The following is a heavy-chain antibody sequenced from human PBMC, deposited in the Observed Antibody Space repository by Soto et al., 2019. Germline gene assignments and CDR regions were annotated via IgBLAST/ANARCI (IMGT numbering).Heavy chain of an antibody. CDR2: ISAQNSKT. CDR3: ARDWSRYYDNSALIWFY. CDR1: GYTFTSYG. V-gene: IGHV1-18*04. D-gene: IGHD3-22*01. J-gene: IGHJ4*02. Sequence: QVQLVQSGAEVKKPGASVKVSCKASGYTFTSYGIAWVRLAPGQGLEWMGWISAQNSKTTYARKFQGRATLTTDTSTNTAYLELRSLRLDDTAVYYCARDWSRYYDNSALIWFYWGQGSLVTVSS.